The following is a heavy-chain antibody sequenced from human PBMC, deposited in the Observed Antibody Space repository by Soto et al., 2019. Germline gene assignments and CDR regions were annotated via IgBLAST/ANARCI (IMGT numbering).Heavy chain of an antibody. CDR1: GFTVSSNY. Sequence: GGSLRLSCAASGFTVSSNYMSWVRQAPGKGLEWVSVIYSGGSTYYADSVKGRFTISRDNSKNTLYLQMNSLRAEDTAVYYCARVRVGAPSGNAFDIWGQGTMVTVSS. CDR3: ARVRVGAPSGNAFDI. CDR2: IYSGGST. J-gene: IGHJ3*02. V-gene: IGHV3-53*01. D-gene: IGHD1-26*01.